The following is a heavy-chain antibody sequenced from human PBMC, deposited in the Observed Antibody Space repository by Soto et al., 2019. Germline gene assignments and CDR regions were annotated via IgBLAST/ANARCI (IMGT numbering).Heavy chain of an antibody. Sequence: QVQLVQSGTEVKEPGASVKVSCKASGYIFTHYGISWVRQAPGQGLEWMAWTSGNNDDTNYAPKLQDRVTLTTDTSTGTAYMELRSLRSDDTAVYDCARDERGTCTGSNCYYVDYWGQGTLVTVSS. J-gene: IGHJ4*02. CDR1: GYIFTHYG. V-gene: IGHV1-18*04. CDR3: ARDERGTCTGSNCYYVDY. D-gene: IGHD2-2*01. CDR2: TSGNNDDT.